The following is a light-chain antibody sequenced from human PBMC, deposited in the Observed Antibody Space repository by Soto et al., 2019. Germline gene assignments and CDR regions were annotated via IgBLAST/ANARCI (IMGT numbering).Light chain of an antibody. CDR1: QSVASSY. V-gene: IGKV3-20*01. J-gene: IGKJ1*01. Sequence: EIVLTQSPGTLYLSPGERATLSCRASQSVASSYLNWYQQKPGQGPRLLIYGASSRATGIPDRFSGSGSGTAFTLTISRLEPEDFAVYYCQQYGSSLWTFGQGTKVEIK. CDR2: GAS. CDR3: QQYGSSLWT.